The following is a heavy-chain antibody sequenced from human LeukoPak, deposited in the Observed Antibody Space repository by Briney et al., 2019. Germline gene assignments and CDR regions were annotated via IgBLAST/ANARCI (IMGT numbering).Heavy chain of an antibody. J-gene: IGHJ5*02. Sequence: ASVKVSCKASGYTFTGYYMHWVRQAPGQGLEWMGWINPNSGGTNYAQKFQGRVTMTRDTSISTAYMELSRLRSDDTAVYYCARGTMTIPYPDSKTLNWFDPWGQGTLVTVSS. D-gene: IGHD2-2*02. CDR3: ARGTMTIPYPDSKTLNWFDP. V-gene: IGHV1-2*02. CDR1: GYTFTGYY. CDR2: INPNSGGT.